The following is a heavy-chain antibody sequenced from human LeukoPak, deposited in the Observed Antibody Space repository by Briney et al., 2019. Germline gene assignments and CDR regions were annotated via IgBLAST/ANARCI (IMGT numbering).Heavy chain of an antibody. D-gene: IGHD3-3*01. CDR2: ISYGGDNK. CDR3: ARDFEAHDLRPIGY. V-gene: IGHV3-30*01. Sequence: TGGSLRLSCAASGFIFSSYAMHWVRQAPGKGLEWVAVISYGGDNKYYADSVKGRFTISRDNSKNTLYLQMNSLRAEDTAVYYCARDFEAHDLRPIGYWGQGTLVTVSS. CDR1: GFIFSSYA. J-gene: IGHJ4*02.